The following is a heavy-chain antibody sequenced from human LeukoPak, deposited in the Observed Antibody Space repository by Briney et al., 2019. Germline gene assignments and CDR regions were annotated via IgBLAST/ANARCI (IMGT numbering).Heavy chain of an antibody. V-gene: IGHV5-10-1*01. CDR1: GYSFTSYW. CDR3: ARQDDSSGYDFDY. CDR2: IDPSDSYT. J-gene: IGHJ4*02. Sequence: GESLKISCKGSGYSFTSYWISWVRQMPGKGLEWMGRIDPSDSYTNYSPSFQGHVTISADKSISTAYLQWSSLKASDTAMYYWARQDDSSGYDFDYWGQGTLVTVSS. D-gene: IGHD3-22*01.